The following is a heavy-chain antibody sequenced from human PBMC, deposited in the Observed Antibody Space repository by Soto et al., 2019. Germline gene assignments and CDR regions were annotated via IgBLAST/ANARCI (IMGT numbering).Heavy chain of an antibody. Sequence: PGGSLRLSCAASGFTFSSYGMHWVRQAPGKGLEWVAVISYDGSNKYYADSVKGRFTISRDNSKNTLYLQMNILRAEDTAVYYCATTAFDIWGQGSMVTVSS. V-gene: IGHV3-30*03. J-gene: IGHJ3*02. D-gene: IGHD1-1*01. CDR3: ATTAFDI. CDR2: ISYDGSNK. CDR1: GFTFSSYG.